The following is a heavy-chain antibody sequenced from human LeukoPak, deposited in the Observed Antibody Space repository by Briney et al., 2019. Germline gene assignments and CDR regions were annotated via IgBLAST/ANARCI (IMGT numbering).Heavy chain of an antibody. J-gene: IGHJ6*03. Sequence: SETLSLTCAVYGGSFSGYYWSWIRQPPGKGLEWIGEINHSGSTNYNPSLKSRVTISVDTSKNQFSLKLSSVTAADTAVYYCARAAYSNYLDYYYYMDVWGKGTTVTVSS. CDR3: ARAAYSNYLDYYYYMDV. D-gene: IGHD4-11*01. CDR2: INHSGST. CDR1: GGSFSGYY. V-gene: IGHV4-34*01.